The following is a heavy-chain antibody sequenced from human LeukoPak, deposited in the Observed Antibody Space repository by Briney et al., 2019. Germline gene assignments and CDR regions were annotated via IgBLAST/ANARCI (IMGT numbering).Heavy chain of an antibody. V-gene: IGHV1-18*01. Sequence: ASVKVSCKASGYTFTTYGISWVRQAPGQGLEWMGWISAYSGNTNYAQKLQGRVTMTTDTSTSTAYMELRSLRSDDTAVYYCARFWSYSASYLAPDGFDYWGQGTLVTVSS. J-gene: IGHJ4*02. CDR3: ARFWSYSASYLAPDGFDY. CDR1: GYTFTTYG. D-gene: IGHD1-26*01. CDR2: ISAYSGNT.